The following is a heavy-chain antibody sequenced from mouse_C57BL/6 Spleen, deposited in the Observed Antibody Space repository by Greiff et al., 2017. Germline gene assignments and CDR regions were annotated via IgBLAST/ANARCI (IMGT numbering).Heavy chain of an antibody. CDR3: TWCYGSSDHYCYFDV. V-gene: IGHV6-6*01. CDR1: GFTFSDAW. D-gene: IGHD1-1*01. J-gene: IGHJ1*03. Sequence: DVKLVESGGGLVQPGGSMKLSCAASGFTFSDAWMDWVRQSPEKGLEWVAEIRNKANNHATYYAESVKGRFTISREDSKSSVYLQINSLRAVDTGIYDCTWCYGSSDHYCYFDVWGTGTTVTVSS. CDR2: IRNKANNHAT.